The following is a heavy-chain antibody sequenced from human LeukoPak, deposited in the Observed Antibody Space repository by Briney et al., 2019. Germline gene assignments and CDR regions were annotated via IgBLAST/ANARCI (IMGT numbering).Heavy chain of an antibody. J-gene: IGHJ4*02. V-gene: IGHV4-34*01. CDR3: ARGRGATSELDFDY. CDR1: GGSFSGYY. Sequence: SETLSLTCAVYGGSFSGYYWSWIRQPPGKGLEWIGEINHSGSTNYNPSLKSRVTISVDTSKNQFSLKLSSVTAADTAVYYCARGRGATSELDFDYWGQGTLVTVSS. D-gene: IGHD1-26*01. CDR2: INHSGST.